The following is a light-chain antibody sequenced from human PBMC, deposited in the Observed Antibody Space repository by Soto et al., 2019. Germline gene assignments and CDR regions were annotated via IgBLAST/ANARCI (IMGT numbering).Light chain of an antibody. CDR2: QDH. V-gene: IGLV3-1*01. Sequence: SYELTQPPSVSVSPGQTANITCSGDKLGDKYACWYQQKPGQSPVLVIYQDHKRPSGIPERFSGSNSGNTATLTISGTQAMDEADYYCQAWHSSTVLVFGGGTKVTVL. CDR3: QAWHSSTVLV. CDR1: KLGDKY. J-gene: IGLJ2*01.